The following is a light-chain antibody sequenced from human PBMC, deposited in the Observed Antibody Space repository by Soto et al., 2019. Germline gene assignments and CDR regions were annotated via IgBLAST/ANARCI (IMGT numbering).Light chain of an antibody. CDR2: SSN. CDR1: SSNIGSNS. J-gene: IGLJ2*01. Sequence: QSVLTQPPSASGTPGQRVTISCSGSSSNIGSNSVNWYQQLPGTAPKLLMYSSNQRPSGVPDRFSGSKSGTSASLATSGLQSEDEADYYCAAWDDSLNGVVFGGGTKVTVL. V-gene: IGLV1-44*01. CDR3: AAWDDSLNGVV.